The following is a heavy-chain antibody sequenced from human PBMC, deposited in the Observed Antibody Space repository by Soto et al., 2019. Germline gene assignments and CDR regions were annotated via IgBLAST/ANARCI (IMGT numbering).Heavy chain of an antibody. J-gene: IGHJ6*02. V-gene: IGHV4-38-2*01. D-gene: IGHD4-17*01. Sequence: SETLSLTCAVSGYSISSGYYWGWIRQPPGKGLEWIGSIYHSGSTYYNPSLKSRVTISVDTSKNQFSLKLSSVTAADTAVYYCAGPRTTVTTDHYCYYGMDVWGQGTTVTVSS. CDR3: AGPRTTVTTDHYCYYGMDV. CDR2: IYHSGST. CDR1: GYSISSGYY.